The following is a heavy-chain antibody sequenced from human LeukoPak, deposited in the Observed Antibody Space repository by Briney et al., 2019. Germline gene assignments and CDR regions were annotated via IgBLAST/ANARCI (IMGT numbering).Heavy chain of an antibody. V-gene: IGHV5-51*01. CDR2: IYPGDSDT. J-gene: IGHJ4*02. CDR1: GSRFTSYW. Sequence: GESLKISCKGSGSRFTSYWIVWVRQMPGKGLEWKGIIYPGDSDTRYSPSFQGQVTISADKSISTAYPQGSSLKASDTAMYYCARCSDYGDYRGGQGTLVTVSS. CDR3: ARCSDYGDYR. D-gene: IGHD4-17*01.